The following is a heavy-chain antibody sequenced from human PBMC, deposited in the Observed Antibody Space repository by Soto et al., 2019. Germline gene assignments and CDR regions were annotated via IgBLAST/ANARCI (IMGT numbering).Heavy chain of an antibody. J-gene: IGHJ4*02. CDR3: ARDMLIIVATITFDY. D-gene: IGHD5-12*01. CDR2: ISSSSSTI. Sequence: GGSLRLSCAASGFTFSSYSMNWVRQAPGKGLEWVSYISSSSSTIYYADSVKGRFTISRDNAKNSLYLQMNSLRAEDTAVYYCARDMLIIVATITFDYWGQGTLVTVSS. CDR1: GFTFSSYS. V-gene: IGHV3-48*01.